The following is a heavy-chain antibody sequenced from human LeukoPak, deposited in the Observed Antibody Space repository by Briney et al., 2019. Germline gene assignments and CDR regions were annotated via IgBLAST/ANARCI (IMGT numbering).Heavy chain of an antibody. CDR1: GFTFSSYW. Sequence: GGSLRLSCAASGFTFSSYWMRWVRQAPGKGLVWVSRINGDGSRTNCADSVKGRFTISRDNAENTLYLQMNSLRVEDTAVYYCTRDFDAATGSWGQGTLVTVSS. CDR2: INGDGSRT. D-gene: IGHD3-9*01. J-gene: IGHJ5*02. CDR3: TRDFDAATGS. V-gene: IGHV3-74*01.